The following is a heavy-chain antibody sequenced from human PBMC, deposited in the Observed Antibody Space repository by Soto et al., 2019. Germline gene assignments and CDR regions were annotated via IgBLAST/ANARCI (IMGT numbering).Heavy chain of an antibody. J-gene: IGHJ4*02. CDR3: ARTLGYCSSTSCYPYYFDY. CDR1: GGSISSYY. D-gene: IGHD2-2*01. CDR2: IYYSGST. V-gene: IGHV4-59*01. Sequence: QVQLQESGPGLVKPSETLSLTCTVSGGSISSYYWSWVRQPPGKGLEWIGYIYYSGSTNYNPSLKSRVTISVDTSKDTFSLNLSSVTAADTAVYYCARTLGYCSSTSCYPYYFDYWGQGTLVTVSS.